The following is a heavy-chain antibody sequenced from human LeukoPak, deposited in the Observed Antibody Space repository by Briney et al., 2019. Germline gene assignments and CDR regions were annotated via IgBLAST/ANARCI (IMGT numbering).Heavy chain of an antibody. CDR3: AKGKWFGELLFDY. CDR1: GFTFSDYY. Sequence: GGSLRLSCAASGFTFSDYYMSWIRQAPGKGLEWVSAISGSGSSTYYADSVKGRFTISRDNSKNTLYLQMNSLRAEDTAVYYCAKGKWFGELLFDYWGQGTLVTVSS. CDR2: ISGSGSST. V-gene: IGHV3-23*01. J-gene: IGHJ4*02. D-gene: IGHD3-10*01.